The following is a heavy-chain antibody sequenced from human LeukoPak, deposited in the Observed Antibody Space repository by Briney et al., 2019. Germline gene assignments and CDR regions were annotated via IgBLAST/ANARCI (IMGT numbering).Heavy chain of an antibody. V-gene: IGHV1-69*01. CDR1: GGTFSSYA. CDR2: IIPIFSTA. CDR3: ARDLLSGGKGASGDY. D-gene: IGHD4-23*01. J-gene: IGHJ4*02. Sequence: SVKVSCKASGGTFSSYAISWVRQAPGQGLEWMGGIIPIFSTANCAQKFQGRVTITADESTGTAYMELSSLRSEDTAVYYCARDLLSGGKGASGDYWGQGPLVTVSS.